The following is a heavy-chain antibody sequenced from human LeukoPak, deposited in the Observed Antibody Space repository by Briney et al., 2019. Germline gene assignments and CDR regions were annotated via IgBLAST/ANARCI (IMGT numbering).Heavy chain of an antibody. J-gene: IGHJ1*01. CDR2: INPNSGGT. CDR3: ARYCSGGSCLKYFQH. Sequence: GASVKVSCKASGYTFTGYYMHWVRQAPGQGLEWMGWINPNSGGTNYAQKFQGRVTMTRDTSISTAYMELSRLRSDDTAVYYCARYCSGGSCLKYFQHWGQGTLVTVSS. V-gene: IGHV1-2*02. D-gene: IGHD2-15*01. CDR1: GYTFTGYY.